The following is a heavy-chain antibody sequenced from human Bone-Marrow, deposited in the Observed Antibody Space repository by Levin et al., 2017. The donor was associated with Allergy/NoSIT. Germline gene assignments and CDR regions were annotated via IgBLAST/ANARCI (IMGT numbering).Heavy chain of an antibody. J-gene: IGHJ5*02. CDR1: GFTFSTYA. D-gene: IGHD6-13*01. CDR2: ISAGGGNT. Sequence: GGSLRLSCAASGFTFSTYAMSWVRQAPGKGLEWVSVISAGGGNTNYAESVKGRFTISRDNSKDTLYLQMNSLTVEATGVYDCAKAGSSWYIEIDPWGQGTLVTVSS. V-gene: IGHV3-23*01. CDR3: AKAGSSWYIEIDP.